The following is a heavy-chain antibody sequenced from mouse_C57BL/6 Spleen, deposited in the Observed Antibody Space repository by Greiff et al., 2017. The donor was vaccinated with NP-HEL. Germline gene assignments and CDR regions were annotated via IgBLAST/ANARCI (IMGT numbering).Heavy chain of an antibody. CDR1: GYTFTSYW. J-gene: IGHJ2*01. D-gene: IGHD4-1*01. Sequence: QVQLQQPGAELVKPGASVKLSCKASGYTFTSYWMHWVKQRPGQGLEWIGMIHPNSGSTNYNEKFKSQATLTVDKSSSTAYMQLSSLTSEDSAFYYCARRAGTWHFDYWGQGTTLSVSS. CDR3: ARRAGTWHFDY. CDR2: IHPNSGST. V-gene: IGHV1-64*01.